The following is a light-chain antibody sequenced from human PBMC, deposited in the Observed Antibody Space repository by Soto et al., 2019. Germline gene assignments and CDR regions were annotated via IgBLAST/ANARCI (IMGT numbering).Light chain of an antibody. J-gene: IGKJ2*01. V-gene: IGKV3-20*01. CDR3: QQYDSSLYT. Sequence: EIVLTQAPGTLSLSPGESATLSCRASQRVSSTYLAWYQQKPGQAPGLLIYGASSRATGIPDRFSGSGSGTDFTLNIRRLETEDLALYFCQQYDSSLYTFGQGNQHAIK. CDR2: GAS. CDR1: QRVSSTY.